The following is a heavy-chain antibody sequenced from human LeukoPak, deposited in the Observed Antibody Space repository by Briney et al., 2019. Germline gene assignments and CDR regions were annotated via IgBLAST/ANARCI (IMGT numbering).Heavy chain of an antibody. Sequence: PSESLSLTCTVSGGSISSYYWSWIRQPPGKGLEWIGYIYYSGSTNYNPSLKSRVTISVDTSKNQFSLKLSSVTAADTAVYYCARLSRGGEDLDYWGQGTLVTDSS. CDR1: GGSISSYY. CDR3: ARLSRGGEDLDY. J-gene: IGHJ4*02. CDR2: IYYSGST. D-gene: IGHD3-16*01. V-gene: IGHV4-59*08.